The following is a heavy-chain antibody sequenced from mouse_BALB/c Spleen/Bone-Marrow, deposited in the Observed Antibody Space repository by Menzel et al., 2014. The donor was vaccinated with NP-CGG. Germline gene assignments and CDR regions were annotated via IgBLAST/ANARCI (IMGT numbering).Heavy chain of an antibody. CDR2: INPSTGYT. CDR1: GYIFTSYW. Sequence: QVQLKESGAELAKPGASVKMSCKASGYIFTSYWMHWVKQRPGQGLEWIGYINPSTGYTEYNQKFKDKATLTADKSSSTAYMQLSSLTSEDSAVYYCARQITTVDYAMDYWGQGTSVTVSS. D-gene: IGHD1-1*01. J-gene: IGHJ4*01. V-gene: IGHV1-7*01. CDR3: ARQITTVDYAMDY.